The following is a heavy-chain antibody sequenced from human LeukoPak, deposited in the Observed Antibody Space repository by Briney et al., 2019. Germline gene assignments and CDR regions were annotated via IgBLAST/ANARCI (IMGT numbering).Heavy chain of an antibody. CDR2: INHSGST. V-gene: IGHV4-34*01. Sequence: SETLSLTCAVYGGSFSGYYWSWIRQPPGKGLEWSGEINHSGSTNYNPSLKSRVTISVDTSKNQFSLKLSSVTAADTAVYYCARHLRGYCSSTSCCRAWFDPWGQGTLVTVSS. CDR1: GGSFSGYY. D-gene: IGHD2-2*01. J-gene: IGHJ5*02. CDR3: ARHLRGYCSSTSCCRAWFDP.